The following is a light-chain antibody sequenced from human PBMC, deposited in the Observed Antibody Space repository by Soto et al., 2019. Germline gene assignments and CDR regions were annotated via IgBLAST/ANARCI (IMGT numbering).Light chain of an antibody. CDR2: DAS. CDR3: QHYNSYPWT. V-gene: IGKV3D-20*01. J-gene: IGKJ1*01. Sequence: DIVLTQSPATLSLSPGERATLYCGASQRVSGGFLAWYQQKPGQAPRLLIYDASNRATGIPARFSGSGSGTDFTLTISRLEPEDYATYYCQHYNSYPWTFGQGTKVDI. CDR1: QRVSGGF.